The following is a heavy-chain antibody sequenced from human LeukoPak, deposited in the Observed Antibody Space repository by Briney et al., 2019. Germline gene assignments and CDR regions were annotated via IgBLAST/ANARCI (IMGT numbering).Heavy chain of an antibody. D-gene: IGHD3-22*01. CDR3: ARAEGGYYDSSGDYWFDP. CDR2: IYTSGST. Sequence: SQTLSLTCTVSGGSISSGSYYWSWTRQPAGKGLEWIGRIYTSGSTNYNPSLKSRVTISVDTSKNQFSLKLSSVTAADTAVYYCARAEGGYYDSSGDYWFDPWGQGTLVTVSS. V-gene: IGHV4-61*02. CDR1: GGSISSGSYY. J-gene: IGHJ5*02.